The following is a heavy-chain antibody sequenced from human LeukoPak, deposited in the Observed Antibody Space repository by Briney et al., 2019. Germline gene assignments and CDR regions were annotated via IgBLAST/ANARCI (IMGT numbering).Heavy chain of an antibody. V-gene: IGHV4-59*12. J-gene: IGHJ3*02. CDR1: GGSISSYY. D-gene: IGHD3-22*01. Sequence: PSEALSLTCTVSGGSISSYYWSWIRQPPGKGLEWIGYIYYSGSTNYNPSLKSRVTISVDRSKNQFSLKLSSVTAADTAVYYCARVAGYYDSSGYYSLDAFDIWGQGTMVTVSS. CDR3: ARVAGYYDSSGYYSLDAFDI. CDR2: IYYSGST.